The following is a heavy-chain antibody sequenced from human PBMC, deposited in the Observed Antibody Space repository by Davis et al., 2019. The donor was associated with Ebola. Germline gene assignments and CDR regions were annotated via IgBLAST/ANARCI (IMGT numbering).Heavy chain of an antibody. CDR2: ISYDGSTK. CDR3: TRGNGGNSDYY. Sequence: SLKISCAASGFTFSSYAMHWVRQAPGKGLEWVAVISYDGSTKYYADSVKGRFTISRDNSKNTLYLQMNSLRAEDTAVYYCTRGNGGNSDYYWGQGTLVTVSS. J-gene: IGHJ4*02. CDR1: GFTFSSYA. D-gene: IGHD4-23*01. V-gene: IGHV3-30-3*01.